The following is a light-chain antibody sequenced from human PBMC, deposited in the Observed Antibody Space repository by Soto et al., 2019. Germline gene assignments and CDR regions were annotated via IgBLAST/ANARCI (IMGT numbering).Light chain of an antibody. CDR2: EVT. J-gene: IGLJ3*02. Sequence: QSVLTQPPSASGSPGQSVTISCTGTSSDVGAYKYVSWYQQYPGKAPKLMIYEVTRRPSGVPDVFSGSKSGNTASLTDSGLQARDEAYYYCTSYVGNDIWVFGGGTKLTVL. CDR3: TSYVGNDIWV. CDR1: SSDVGAYKY. V-gene: IGLV2-8*01.